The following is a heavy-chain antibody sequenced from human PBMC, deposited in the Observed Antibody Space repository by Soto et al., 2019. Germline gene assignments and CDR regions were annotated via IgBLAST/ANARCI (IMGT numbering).Heavy chain of an antibody. J-gene: IGHJ1*01. V-gene: IGHV3-30-3*01. Sequence: QVQLVESGGGVVQPGRSLRLACAACGFTFSSYAMYWVRQAPGKGLEWVAVISYDGCNKYYADSVKGRFTISRDNSKNTLYLQMNSLRAEDTAVYYCARAPRWTGYCSGGSCYSEFQHWGQGTLVTVSS. CDR3: ARAPRWTGYCSGGSCYSEFQH. D-gene: IGHD2-15*01. CDR1: GFTFSSYA. CDR2: ISYDGCNK.